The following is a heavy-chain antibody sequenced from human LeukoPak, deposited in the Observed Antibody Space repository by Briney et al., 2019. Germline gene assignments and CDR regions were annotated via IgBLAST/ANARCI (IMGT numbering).Heavy chain of an antibody. D-gene: IGHD6-19*01. J-gene: IGHJ4*02. CDR3: ARDSGWYDY. Sequence: YAQKFRGRVTMTRDTSISTAYMELSRLRSDDTAVYYCARDSGWYDYWGQGTLVTVSS. V-gene: IGHV1-2*02.